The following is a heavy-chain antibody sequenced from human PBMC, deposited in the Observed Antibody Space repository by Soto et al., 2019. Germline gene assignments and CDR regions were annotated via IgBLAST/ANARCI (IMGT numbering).Heavy chain of an antibody. Sequence: EVQLVESGGGLVQPGGSLRLSCAASGLIFSDYHMDWVRQAPGKGLEWVGRIRRKANSYTTEYAASVKGSFTISTDDSKTSLYLQMNSLKTEDTAVYYCAMLVGWSGGSNDMDVWGQGTTVTVSS. CDR3: AMLVGWSGGSNDMDV. D-gene: IGHD6-19*01. CDR2: IRRKANSYTT. V-gene: IGHV3-72*01. J-gene: IGHJ6*02. CDR1: GLIFSDYH.